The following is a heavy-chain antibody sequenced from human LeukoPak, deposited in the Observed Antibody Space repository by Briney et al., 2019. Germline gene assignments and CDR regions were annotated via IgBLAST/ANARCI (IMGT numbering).Heavy chain of an antibody. V-gene: IGHV3-30*03. J-gene: IGHJ4*02. CDR3: ARDRSRSIDY. Sequence: GRSLRLSCAASGFTFSSYGMHWVRQAPGKGLEWVAVISYDESNKYYADSVKGRFTISRDNAKNTLYLQMNNLRAEDTAVYYCARDRSRSIDYWGQGTLVTVSS. CDR2: ISYDESNK. D-gene: IGHD6-6*01. CDR1: GFTFSSYG.